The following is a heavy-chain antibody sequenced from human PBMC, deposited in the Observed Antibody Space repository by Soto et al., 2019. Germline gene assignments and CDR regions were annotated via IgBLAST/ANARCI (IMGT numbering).Heavy chain of an antibody. CDR1: GFTFSSYA. V-gene: IGHV3-30-3*01. CDR2: ISYDGSNK. D-gene: IGHD3-22*01. Sequence: QVQLVESGGGVVQPGRSLRLSCAASGFTFSSYAMHWVRQAPGKGLEWVAVISYDGSNKYYADSVKGRFTISRDNSKNTLYLQMNSLRAEDTAVYYCARDNTYYYDSSGYYYFVYWGQGTLVTDSS. J-gene: IGHJ4*02. CDR3: ARDNTYYYDSSGYYYFVY.